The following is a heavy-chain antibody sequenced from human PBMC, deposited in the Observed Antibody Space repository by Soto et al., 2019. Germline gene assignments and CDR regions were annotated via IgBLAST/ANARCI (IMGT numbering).Heavy chain of an antibody. D-gene: IGHD4-17*01. CDR1: GGSISSSSYY. CDR3: ARPDYLFNWFDP. J-gene: IGHJ5*02. CDR2: IYYSGST. Sequence: PSETLSLTCTVSGGSISSSSYYWGWIRQPPGKGLEWIGSIYYSGSTYYNPSLKSRVTISVDTSKNQFSLKLSSVTAADTAVYYCARPDYLFNWFDPWGQGTLVTVSS. V-gene: IGHV4-39*01.